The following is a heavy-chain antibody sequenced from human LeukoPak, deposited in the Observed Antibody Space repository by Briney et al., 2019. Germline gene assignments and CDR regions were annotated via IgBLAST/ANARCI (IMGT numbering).Heavy chain of an antibody. D-gene: IGHD6-19*01. Sequence: ASVKVSCKASGYTFTGYYMHWVRQAPGQGLEWMGRINPNSGGTNYAQKFQGRVTMTRDTSISTAYMELSRLRSDDTAVYYCARGRGYSSGWRPGHYYYGMDVWGQGTTVTVSS. CDR1: GYTFTGYY. V-gene: IGHV1-2*06. CDR3: ARGRGYSSGWRPGHYYYGMDV. J-gene: IGHJ6*02. CDR2: INPNSGGT.